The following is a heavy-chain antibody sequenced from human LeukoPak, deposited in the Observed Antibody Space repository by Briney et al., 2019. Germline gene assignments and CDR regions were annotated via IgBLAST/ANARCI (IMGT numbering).Heavy chain of an antibody. V-gene: IGHV3-53*01. Sequence: GGSLRLSCAASGFTFSSYSMNWVRQAPGKGLEWVSVIYSGGSTYYADSVKGRFTISRDNSKNTLYLQMNSLRAEDTAVYYCARDRYPVRGAFDIWGQGTMVTVSS. J-gene: IGHJ3*02. D-gene: IGHD2-15*01. CDR3: ARDRYPVRGAFDI. CDR1: GFTFSSYS. CDR2: IYSGGST.